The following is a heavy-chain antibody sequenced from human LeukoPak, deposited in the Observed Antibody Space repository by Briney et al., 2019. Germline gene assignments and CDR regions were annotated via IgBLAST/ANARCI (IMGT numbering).Heavy chain of an antibody. CDR2: ISYSGST. CDR3: ARGQIVGASGAFDI. Sequence: PSETLSLTCTVSGGSISSGGYFWTWIRQHPGKGLEWIGSISYSGSTYYNPSLKSRVAISVDTSKNQFSLKLSSVTAADTAVYYCARGQIVGASGAFDIWGQGTMVTVSS. D-gene: IGHD1-26*01. V-gene: IGHV4-31*03. CDR1: GGSISSGGYF. J-gene: IGHJ3*02.